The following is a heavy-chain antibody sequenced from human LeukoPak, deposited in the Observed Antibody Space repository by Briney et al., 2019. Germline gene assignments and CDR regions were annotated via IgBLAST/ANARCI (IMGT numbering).Heavy chain of an antibody. V-gene: IGHV3-30*04. Sequence: SCKASGGTFSSYAMHWVRQAPGKGLEWVAVISYDGSNKYYADSVKGRFTISRDNSKNTLYLQMNSLRAEDTAVYYCAREWGDGAFDIWGQGTMVTVSS. CDR1: GGTFSSYA. CDR3: AREWGDGAFDI. CDR2: ISYDGSNK. D-gene: IGHD3-16*01. J-gene: IGHJ3*02.